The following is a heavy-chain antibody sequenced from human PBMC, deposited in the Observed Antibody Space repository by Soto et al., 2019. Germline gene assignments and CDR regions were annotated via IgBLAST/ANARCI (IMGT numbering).Heavy chain of an antibody. CDR1: GFRFSDYG. CDR3: AKMDADLLPYYYYGMDL. V-gene: IGHV3-30*18. J-gene: IGHJ6*02. D-gene: IGHD1-26*01. Sequence: QVQLVESGGGVVQPGRSLRLSCAASGFRFSDYGIHWVRQAPGKGLEWVALISYDGSKKFYTDSVKGRFTISRDNSKNTMYLQIDRLRAEDTAVYYCAKMDADLLPYYYYGMDLWGHATTVTVSS. CDR2: ISYDGSKK.